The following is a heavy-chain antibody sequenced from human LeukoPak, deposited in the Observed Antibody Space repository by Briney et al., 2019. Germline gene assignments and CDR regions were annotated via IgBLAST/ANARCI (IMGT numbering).Heavy chain of an antibody. CDR3: AKVGGIAAGPSDY. CDR2: ISGSGGST. CDR1: GFTFSSYA. J-gene: IGHJ4*02. V-gene: IGHV3-23*01. D-gene: IGHD6-13*01. Sequence: GGSLRLSCAASGFTFSSYAMSWVRQAPRKGLEWVSAISGSGGSTYYADSVKGRFTISRDTSKNTLYLQMNSLRTEDTGEYYCAKVGGIAAGPSDYWGQGTLVTVSS.